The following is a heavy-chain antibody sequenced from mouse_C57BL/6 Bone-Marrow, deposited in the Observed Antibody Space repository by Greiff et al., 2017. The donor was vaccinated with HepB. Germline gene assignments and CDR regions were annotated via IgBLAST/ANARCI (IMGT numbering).Heavy chain of an antibody. CDR1: GFTFSSYA. V-gene: IGHV5-4*03. D-gene: IGHD1-1*01. CDR2: ISDGGSYT. Sequence: EVMLVESGGGLVKPGGSLKLSCAASGFTFSSYAMSWVRQTPEKRLEWVATISDGGSYTYYPDNVKGRFTISRDNAKNNLYLQMSHLKSEDTAMYYCATYYYGSSFLFDYWGQGTTLTVSS. J-gene: IGHJ2*01. CDR3: ATYYYGSSFLFDY.